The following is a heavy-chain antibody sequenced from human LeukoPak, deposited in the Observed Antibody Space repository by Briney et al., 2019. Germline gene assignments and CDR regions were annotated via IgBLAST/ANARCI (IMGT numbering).Heavy chain of an antibody. Sequence: SETLSLTCTVSDGSINSYYWSWIRQPAGKGLEWIGRIYSSGSTTYNPSLKSRVTMSVDTSKNQFSLRLSSVTAADTAVYYCARVQYLRTDWFDPWGQGTLVTVSS. D-gene: IGHD2-2*01. CDR1: DGSINSYY. V-gene: IGHV4-4*07. J-gene: IGHJ5*02. CDR3: ARVQYLRTDWFDP. CDR2: IYSSGST.